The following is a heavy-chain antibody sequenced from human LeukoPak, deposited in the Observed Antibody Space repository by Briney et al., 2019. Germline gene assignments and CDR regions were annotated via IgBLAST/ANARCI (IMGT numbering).Heavy chain of an antibody. V-gene: IGHV3-33*01. D-gene: IGHD3-10*01. CDR2: IWYDGSNK. J-gene: IGHJ4*02. CDR1: GFTFSSYG. Sequence: GGSLRLSCAAPGFTFSSYGMHWVRQAPGKGLEWVAVIWYDGSNKYYADSVKGRFTISRDNSKNTLYLQMNSLRAEDTAVYYCARELNMVRGVLDYWGQGALVTVSS. CDR3: ARELNMVRGVLDY.